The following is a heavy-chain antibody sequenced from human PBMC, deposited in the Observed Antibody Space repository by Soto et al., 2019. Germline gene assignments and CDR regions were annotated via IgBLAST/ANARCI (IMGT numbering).Heavy chain of an antibody. CDR1: GFTFSAYN. CDR2: ISSSSSYI. D-gene: IGHD3-16*01. CDR3: AREGDSASLEY. J-gene: IGHJ4*02. V-gene: IGHV3-21*02. Sequence: EVLLVESGGGLVKPGGSLRLSCAASGFTFSAYNMNWVRQAPGKGLEWVSSISSSSSYIYYADSVKGRFTISRDNAKNSLYLQMNSLRADDTAVYYCAREGDSASLEYWGQGTLVTVSS.